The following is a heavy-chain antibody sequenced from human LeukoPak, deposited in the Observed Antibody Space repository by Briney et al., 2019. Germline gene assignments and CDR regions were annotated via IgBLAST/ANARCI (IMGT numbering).Heavy chain of an antibody. D-gene: IGHD2-2*01. CDR1: GFNSEDHA. J-gene: IGHJ6*02. V-gene: IGHV3-9*02. Sequence: AGGSLRLSCVVSGFNSEDHAMHWVRQAPGKGLEWVSGIYWSSSGTGYADSVKGRFTISRDNAKNTLYLQMNSLRAEDTAVYYCARGVVVPAAIYYYGMDVWGQGTTVTVSS. CDR3: ARGVVVPAAIYYYGMDV. CDR2: IYWSSSGT.